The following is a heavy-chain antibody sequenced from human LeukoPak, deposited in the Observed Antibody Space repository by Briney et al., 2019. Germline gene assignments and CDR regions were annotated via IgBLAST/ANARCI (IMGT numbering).Heavy chain of an antibody. CDR3: ARDLWYYDSSGYFGY. CDR2: ISAYNGNT. Sequence: ASVKVSCKASGYTFTSYGISWVRQAPGQGLEWMGWISAYNGNTNYAQKLQGRVTMTTDTSTSTAYMELRSLRSGDTAVYYCARDLWYYDSSGYFGYWGQGTLVTVSS. CDR1: GYTFTSYG. D-gene: IGHD3-22*01. J-gene: IGHJ4*02. V-gene: IGHV1-18*01.